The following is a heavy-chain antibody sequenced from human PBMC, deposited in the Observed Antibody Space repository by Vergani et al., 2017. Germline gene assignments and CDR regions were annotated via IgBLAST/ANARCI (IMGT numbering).Heavy chain of an antibody. CDR2: IYYSGST. CDR1: GGSISSGGYY. Sequence: QVQLQESGPGLVKPSQTLSLTCTVSGGSISSGGYYWSWIRQHPGKGLEWIGYIYYSGSTYYNPSLKSRVTISVDTSKNQFSLKLSSVTAADTAVYNCARSPKNSGSYYDAFDIWGQGTMVTVSS. J-gene: IGHJ3*02. D-gene: IGHD1-26*01. V-gene: IGHV4-31*03. CDR3: ARSPKNSGSYYDAFDI.